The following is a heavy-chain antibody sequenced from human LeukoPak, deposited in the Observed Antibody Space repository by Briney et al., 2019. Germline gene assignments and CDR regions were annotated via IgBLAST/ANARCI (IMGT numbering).Heavy chain of an antibody. J-gene: IGHJ4*02. Sequence: LTGGSLRLSCAASGFTVSSNHMSWVRQAPGKGLKWLSAISGSGGSTYYADSVKGRFTISRDNSKNTLFLQMNSLRAEDTAVYFCARQLGYCSEGNCYFDYWGQGTLVTVSS. CDR1: GFTVSSNH. CDR3: ARQLGYCSEGNCYFDY. CDR2: ISGSGGST. V-gene: IGHV3-23*01. D-gene: IGHD2-15*01.